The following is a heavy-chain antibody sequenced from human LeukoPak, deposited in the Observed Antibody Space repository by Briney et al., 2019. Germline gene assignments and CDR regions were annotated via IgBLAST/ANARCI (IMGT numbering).Heavy chain of an antibody. Sequence: GASVKVSCKASGYTFTSYYMHWVRQAPGQGLEWMGIINPSGGSTGYAQKFQGRVTMTRDTSTSTVYMELSSLRSEDTAVYYCARDPARGWYSSSCGWFDPWGQGTLVTVSS. CDR3: ARDPARGWYSSSCGWFDP. J-gene: IGHJ5*02. V-gene: IGHV1-46*01. CDR2: INPSGGST. CDR1: GYTFTSYY. D-gene: IGHD6-13*01.